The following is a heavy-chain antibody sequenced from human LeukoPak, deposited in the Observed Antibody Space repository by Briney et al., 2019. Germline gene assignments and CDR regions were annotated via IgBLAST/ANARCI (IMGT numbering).Heavy chain of an antibody. J-gene: IGHJ4*02. Sequence: GGSLRLSCAASGFTFSSYWIHWVRQAPGKGLVWVSLINSDESITTYADSVKGRFTISRDNAKHTLYLQMNSLRPEDTAVYYCARDLGYSIDYWGQGTLVTVSS. CDR1: GFTFSSYW. CDR2: INSDESIT. D-gene: IGHD5-18*01. CDR3: ARDLGYSIDY. V-gene: IGHV3-74*03.